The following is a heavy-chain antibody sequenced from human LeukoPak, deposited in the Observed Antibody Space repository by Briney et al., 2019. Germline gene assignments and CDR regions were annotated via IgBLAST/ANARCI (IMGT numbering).Heavy chain of an antibody. V-gene: IGHV3-21*04. Sequence: GGSLRLSCATSGFTFSSYNMNWVRQAPGKGLEWVSSISSSPRDVDYADSVKGRFTISRDNGKNSMYLHMNSLRAEDTAVYYCAKLRGYSSSWYGGNWFDPWGQGTLVTVSS. J-gene: IGHJ5*02. D-gene: IGHD6-13*01. CDR2: ISSSPRDV. CDR3: AKLRGYSSSWYGGNWFDP. CDR1: GFTFSSYN.